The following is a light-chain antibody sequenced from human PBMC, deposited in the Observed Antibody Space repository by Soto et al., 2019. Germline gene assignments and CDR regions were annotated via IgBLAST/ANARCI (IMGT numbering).Light chain of an antibody. Sequence: EMVVTRAPATLTVWRGERATLSCRASQSVSSSYLAWYQQKPGQAPRLLIYGASSRATGIPDRFSGSGSGTDFTLTISSLQSEDFAVYYCQQFRNWPWTFGQGTQVDIK. J-gene: IGKJ1*01. CDR1: QSVSSSY. CDR2: GAS. CDR3: QQFRNWPWT. V-gene: IGKV3D-20*02.